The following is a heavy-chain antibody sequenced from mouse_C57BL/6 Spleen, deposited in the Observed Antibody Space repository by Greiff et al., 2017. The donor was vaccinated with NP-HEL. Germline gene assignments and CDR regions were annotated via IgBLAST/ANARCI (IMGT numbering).Heavy chain of an antibody. D-gene: IGHD3-2*02. CDR1: GYAFSSSW. J-gene: IGHJ3*01. CDR3: AREDSSGSWFAY. V-gene: IGHV1-82*01. CDR2: IYPGDGDT. Sequence: QVQLQQSGPELVKPGASVKISCKASGYAFSSSWMNWVKQRPGKGLEWIGRIYPGDGDTNYNGKFKGTATLTADKSSSTAYMQLSSLTSEDSAVYFCAREDSSGSWFAYWGQGTLVTVSA.